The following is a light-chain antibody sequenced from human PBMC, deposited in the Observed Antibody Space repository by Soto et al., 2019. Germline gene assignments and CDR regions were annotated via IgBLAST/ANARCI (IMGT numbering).Light chain of an antibody. CDR3: SSYAGSHNFGL. J-gene: IGLJ2*01. Sequence: QSALTQPPSASGSPGQSVTISCTGTSGDVGGYHYVSWYQQPPGKAPKLIIYDVTKRPSGVPDRFSASKSGNTASLTVSGLQAEDEANYYCSSYAGSHNFGLFGGGTQLTVL. CDR1: SGDVGGYHY. V-gene: IGLV2-8*01. CDR2: DVT.